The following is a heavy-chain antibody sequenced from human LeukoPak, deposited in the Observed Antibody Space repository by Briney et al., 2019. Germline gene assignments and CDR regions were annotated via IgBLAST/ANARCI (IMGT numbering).Heavy chain of an antibody. CDR1: VYSLSKLS. V-gene: IGHV1-24*01. Sequence: ASVNVSCTFCVYSLSKLSMHWVRLAPGKGLECVGGFDPDDGETIYSQQFQRRVTIIEDTSTDTAYMQLSSLRSEDTAVYYCATDVCGSGSYREDAFDISGQGTMVTVSS. D-gene: IGHD3-10*01. J-gene: IGHJ3*02. CDR3: ATDVCGSGSYREDAFDI. CDR2: FDPDDGET.